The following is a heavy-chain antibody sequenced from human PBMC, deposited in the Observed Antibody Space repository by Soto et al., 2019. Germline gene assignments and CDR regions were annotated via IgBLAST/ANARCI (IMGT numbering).Heavy chain of an antibody. J-gene: IGHJ4*02. CDR1: GFTFSNCA. D-gene: IGHD6-19*01. CDR2: ISGSGGST. CDR3: ARRSSGWYFDY. V-gene: IGHV3-23*01. Sequence: EVQLLESGGGLVQPGGSLRLSCAAPGFTFSNCAMNWVRQAPGKGLEWVSVISGSGGSTYYADSVKGRFTISRDNSKNTLYLQMNSLRGEDTAVYYCARRSSGWYFDYWGQGTLVTVSS.